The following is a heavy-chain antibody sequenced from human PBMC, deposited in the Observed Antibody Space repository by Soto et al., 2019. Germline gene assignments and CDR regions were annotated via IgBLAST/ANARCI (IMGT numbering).Heavy chain of an antibody. CDR3: ARGVGSCYCAY. V-gene: IGHV1-69*01. CDR1: GGTFSTYA. D-gene: IGHD1-26*01. Sequence: QVQLVQSGAEVKKPGSSVKVSCKASGGTFSTYAITWVRQAPGQGLEWLGGIIPIFGTTDYARKFQGRVTITAAESTSTVFIELSSLTSEYTAVYYCARGVGSCYCAYWGQGTLVTVSS. CDR2: IIPIFGTT. J-gene: IGHJ4*02.